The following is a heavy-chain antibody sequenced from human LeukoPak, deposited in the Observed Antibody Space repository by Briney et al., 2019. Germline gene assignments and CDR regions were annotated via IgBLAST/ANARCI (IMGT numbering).Heavy chain of an antibody. D-gene: IGHD6-13*01. CDR2: ISWNSGSI. J-gene: IGHJ1*01. Sequence: GGSLRLSCAASGFTFDDYAMHWVRQAPGKGLEWVSGISWNSGSIGYADSVKGRFTISRNNAKNSLYLQMNSLRAEDTAVYYCGSSGWYYGLQHWGQGTLVTVSS. CDR1: GFTFDDYA. CDR3: GSSGWYYGLQH. V-gene: IGHV3-9*01.